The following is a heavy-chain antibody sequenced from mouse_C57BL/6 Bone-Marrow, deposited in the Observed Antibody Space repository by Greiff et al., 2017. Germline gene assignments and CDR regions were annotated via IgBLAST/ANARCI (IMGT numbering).Heavy chain of an antibody. Sequence: VQLQQSGPGLVQPSQSLSITCTVSGFSLTSYGVHWVRQSPGKGLEWLGVIWSGGSTDYNAAFISRLSISKDNSKSQVFFKMNSLQADDTAIYYCATTVPYAMDYWGQGTSVTVSS. D-gene: IGHD1-1*01. CDR2: IWSGGST. CDR3: ATTVPYAMDY. CDR1: GFSLTSYG. J-gene: IGHJ4*01. V-gene: IGHV2-2*01.